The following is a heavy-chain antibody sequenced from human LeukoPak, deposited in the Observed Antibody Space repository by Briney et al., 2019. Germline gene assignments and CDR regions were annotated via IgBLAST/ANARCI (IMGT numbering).Heavy chain of an antibody. CDR3: AKGCLVVVPAAIDY. Sequence: PGRSLRLSCAASGFTFDDYAMHWVRQAPGKGLEWVSGISWNSGSIGYAASVKGRFTISRDNAKNSLYLQMNSLRAEDTALYYCAKGCLVVVPAAIDYWDQGTLVTVSS. CDR2: ISWNSGSI. CDR1: GFTFDDYA. J-gene: IGHJ4*02. D-gene: IGHD2-2*02. V-gene: IGHV3-9*01.